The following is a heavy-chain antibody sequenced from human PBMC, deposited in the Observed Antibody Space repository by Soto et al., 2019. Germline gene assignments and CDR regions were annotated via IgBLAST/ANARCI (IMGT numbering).Heavy chain of an antibody. CDR1: GYSFITSYC. Sequence: ASVKVSCKASGYSFITSYCMHWVRQAPGQGLEWMGIINPTGSMTKYSQRFQGRLTMTRDTSTSTDYMELTTLTSEDTAVYFCARDTGYDHDAFDIWGQGTMVTVSS. CDR2: INPTGSMT. CDR3: ARDTGYDHDAFDI. D-gene: IGHD5-12*01. J-gene: IGHJ3*02. V-gene: IGHV1-46*01.